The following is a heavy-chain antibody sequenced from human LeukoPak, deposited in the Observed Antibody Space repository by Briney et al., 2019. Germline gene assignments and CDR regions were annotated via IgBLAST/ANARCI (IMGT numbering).Heavy chain of an antibody. CDR3: ARVRAAGPYFDY. CDR2: INSDGSST. D-gene: IGHD6-13*01. CDR1: GFTFSSYW. V-gene: IGHV3-74*01. J-gene: IGHJ4*02. Sequence: GGSLRLSCAASGFTFSSYWMHWVRQAPGKGLVWVSRINSDGSSTSYADSVKGRFTISRDNAKNTLYLQMNSLRAEDTAVYYCARVRAAGPYFDYWGQGTLVTVSS.